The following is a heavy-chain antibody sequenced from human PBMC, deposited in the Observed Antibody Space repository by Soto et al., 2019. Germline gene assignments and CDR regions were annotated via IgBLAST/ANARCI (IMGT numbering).Heavy chain of an antibody. CDR1: GFTFDISE. CDR3: ARDRPVDIGMDEY. V-gene: IGHV3-48*03. CDR2: ISSSGSTI. D-gene: IGHD5-12*01. J-gene: IGHJ4*02. Sequence: EVHLVESGGGLVQPGGSLRLSCAASGFTFDISEMNWVRQAPGKGLEWVSYISSSGSTIYYADSVRGRFTISRDNAKSSLYLQTNGLRVEDTAVYYCARDRPVDIGMDEYWGQGTLVTVSS.